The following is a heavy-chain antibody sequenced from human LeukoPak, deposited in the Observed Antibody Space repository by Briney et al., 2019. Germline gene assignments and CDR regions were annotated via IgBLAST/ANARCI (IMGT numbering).Heavy chain of an antibody. Sequence: SETLSLTCAVYGGSFSGYYWSWIRQPPGKGLEWIGEINHSGSTNYNPSLKSRVTISVDTSKNQFSLKLSSVTAADTAVYYCARRLVVTMVRGVIVWFDPWGQGTLVTVSS. D-gene: IGHD3-10*01. CDR2: INHSGST. CDR1: GGSFSGYY. CDR3: ARRLVVTMVRGVIVWFDP. J-gene: IGHJ5*02. V-gene: IGHV4-34*01.